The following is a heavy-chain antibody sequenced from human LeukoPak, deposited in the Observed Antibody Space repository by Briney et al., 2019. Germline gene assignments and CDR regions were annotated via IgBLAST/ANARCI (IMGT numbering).Heavy chain of an antibody. Sequence: PGGSLRLSWAASGFTFSTYWMGWVRQARGKGLEWVAKIKPDGSEEDHVDSVKGRFTISRDNAKNSLYLQLNGLRAEDTAVYYCARSWFYFHYWGQGTLVTVSS. D-gene: IGHD3-10*01. V-gene: IGHV3-7*01. CDR1: GFTFSTYW. CDR3: ARSWFYFHY. J-gene: IGHJ4*02. CDR2: IKPDGSEE.